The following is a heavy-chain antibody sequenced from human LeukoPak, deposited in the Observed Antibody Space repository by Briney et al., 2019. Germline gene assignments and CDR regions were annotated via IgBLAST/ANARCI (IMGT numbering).Heavy chain of an antibody. CDR2: ISGGGGST. CDR3: AKNRYSSSWDLDAFNI. Sequence: PGGSLRLSCAASGFTFNSCAMSWVRQAPGKGLEWVSAISGGGGSTYYADSVKGRFTISRDNSKNTLYLQMNTLRAEDTAVYYCAKNRYSSSWDLDAFNIWGQGTMVTVSS. D-gene: IGHD6-13*01. V-gene: IGHV3-23*01. CDR1: GFTFNSCA. J-gene: IGHJ3*02.